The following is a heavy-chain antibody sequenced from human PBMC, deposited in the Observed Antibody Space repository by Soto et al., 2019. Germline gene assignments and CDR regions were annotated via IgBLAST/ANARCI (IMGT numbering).Heavy chain of an antibody. Sequence: SETLSLSCSVSGGSISSNYWSWIRQPPGKGLEWIGYIYYSGSTNYNPSLRSRVTISIDTSKNQFSLKLSSVTAADTAVYYCAREHPAVAGQRRYFASWGQGTLVTVSS. CDR1: GGSISSNY. CDR3: AREHPAVAGQRRYFAS. D-gene: IGHD6-19*01. J-gene: IGHJ4*02. CDR2: IYYSGST. V-gene: IGHV4-59*01.